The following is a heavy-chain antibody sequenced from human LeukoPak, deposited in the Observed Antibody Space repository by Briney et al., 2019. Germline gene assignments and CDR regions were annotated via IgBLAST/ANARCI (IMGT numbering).Heavy chain of an antibody. CDR2: IRYDGSNK. D-gene: IGHD3-22*01. CDR3: AKDSYYYDSSGYYYDY. V-gene: IGHV3-30*02. Sequence: PGGSLRPSCAAPGFTFSSYGMHWVRQAPGKGLEWVAFIRYDGSNKYYADSVKGRFTISRDNSKNTLYLQMNSLRAEDTAVYYCAKDSYYYDSSGYYYDYWGQGTLVTVSS. CDR1: GFTFSSYG. J-gene: IGHJ4*02.